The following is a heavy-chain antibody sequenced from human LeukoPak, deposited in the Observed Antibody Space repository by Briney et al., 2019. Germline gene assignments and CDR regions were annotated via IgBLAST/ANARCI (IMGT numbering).Heavy chain of an antibody. CDR1: AFTFSDYS. J-gene: IGHJ4*02. V-gene: IGHV3-48*01. CDR2: TSGRSSTI. D-gene: IGHD1-26*01. Sequence: GGSLRLSCAASAFTFSDYSMNWVRQAPGKGLEWVSYTSGRSSTIYYADSVKGRFTISRDNAKSSMYLQMNSLRAEDTAVYYCARDRLKSGSYYFDYWGKGTLVTVSS. CDR3: ARDRLKSGSYYFDY.